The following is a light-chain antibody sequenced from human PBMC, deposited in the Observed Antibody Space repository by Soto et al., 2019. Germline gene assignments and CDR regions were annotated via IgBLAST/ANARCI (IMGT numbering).Light chain of an antibody. CDR1: QSIGRY. Sequence: DIPVTQSPSSLSAYVGDRVTITCRASQSIGRYLNWYQQKPGKAPNLLIYTASSLQSGVPSRFSGSGSGTDFTLTISSLQPEDFAIYYCQQSYSTPKTFGQGTKVDIK. J-gene: IGKJ1*01. CDR3: QQSYSTPKT. V-gene: IGKV1-39*01. CDR2: TAS.